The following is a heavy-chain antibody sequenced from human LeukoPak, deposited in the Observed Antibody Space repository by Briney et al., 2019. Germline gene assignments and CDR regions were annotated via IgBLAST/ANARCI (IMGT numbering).Heavy chain of an antibody. D-gene: IGHD1-26*01. CDR2: IYYSGST. CDR3: ARVGSGSYNFDY. CDR1: GGSISSGGYY. J-gene: IGHJ4*02. Sequence: SETLSLTCTVSGGSISSGGYYWRWIRQPPGKGLEWIGYIYYSGSTYYNPSLKSRVTISVDTSKNQFSLKLSSVTAADTAVYYCARVGSGSYNFDYWGQGTLVTVSS. V-gene: IGHV4-30-4*08.